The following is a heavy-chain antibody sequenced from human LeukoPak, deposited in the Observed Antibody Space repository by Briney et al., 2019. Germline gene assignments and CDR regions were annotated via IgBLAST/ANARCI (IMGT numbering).Heavy chain of an antibody. Sequence: GGSLRLSCAASGFTFRSYAMHWVRQAPGKGLEWVAVISYDESNKYYADSVNGRFTISRDNSENTLYLQMNGLTAEDTAMYYCARDSYQDYYGRFDPWGQGTLVIVSS. J-gene: IGHJ5*02. V-gene: IGHV3-30*04. CDR1: GFTFRSYA. CDR3: ARDSYQDYYGRFDP. D-gene: IGHD3-10*01. CDR2: ISYDESNK.